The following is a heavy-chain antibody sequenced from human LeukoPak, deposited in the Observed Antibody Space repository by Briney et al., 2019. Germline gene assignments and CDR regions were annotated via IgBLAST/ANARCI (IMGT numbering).Heavy chain of an antibody. D-gene: IGHD4-17*01. CDR2: INPNSGGT. CDR3: ARAVTTKDAFDI. Sequence: ASVKVSCKASGYTFTGYYMHWVRQAPGQGLEWMGWINPNSGGTNYAQKFQGRVTITADKSTSTAYMELSSLRSEDTAVYYCARAVTTKDAFDIWGQGTMVTVSS. CDR1: GYTFTGYY. J-gene: IGHJ3*02. V-gene: IGHV1-2*02.